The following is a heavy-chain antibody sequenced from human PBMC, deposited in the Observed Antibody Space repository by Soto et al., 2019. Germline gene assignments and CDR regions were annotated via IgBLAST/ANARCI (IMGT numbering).Heavy chain of an antibody. Sequence: GESLKIFCKASGYIIKNYWIGWVRQMPGQGLEWMGITFPDDSDTRYSPSFQGHVTISVDKSISTAYVQWSSLKASDSAIYYCFRGGVTSRTFDYWGQGTLVTVSS. D-gene: IGHD3-16*01. V-gene: IGHV5-51*01. J-gene: IGHJ4*02. CDR1: GYIIKNYW. CDR3: FRGGVTSRTFDY. CDR2: TFPDDSDT.